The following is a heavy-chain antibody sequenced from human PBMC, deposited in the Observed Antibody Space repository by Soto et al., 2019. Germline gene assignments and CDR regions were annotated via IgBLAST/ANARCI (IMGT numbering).Heavy chain of an antibody. J-gene: IGHJ3*02. D-gene: IGHD3-10*01. Sequence: QVQLQESGPGLVRPSQTLSLTCSLSGGSISDNDYYWSWIRQSPGVGLEWLGYIYTNGGTSYNPSIKGRLSISADTSSYRFSLNLTSVTAADTAVYFCARGEVRGAFDIWGPGTKVYVSS. V-gene: IGHV4-30-4*01. CDR2: IYTNGGT. CDR3: ARGEVRGAFDI. CDR1: GGSISDNDYY.